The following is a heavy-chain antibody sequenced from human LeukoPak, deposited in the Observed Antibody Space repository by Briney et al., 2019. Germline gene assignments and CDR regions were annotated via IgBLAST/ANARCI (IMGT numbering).Heavy chain of an antibody. CDR3: AGGGTVTTIDY. V-gene: IGHV1-2*02. CDR2: INPNSGGT. CDR1: GYTFTGYY. J-gene: IGHJ4*02. D-gene: IGHD4-17*01. Sequence: ASVKVSCKASGYTFTGYYMHWVRQAPGQGLEWMGWINPNSGGTNYAQKFQGRVTMTRDTSTSTVYMELSSLRSEDTAVYYCAGGGTVTTIDYRGQGTLVTVSS.